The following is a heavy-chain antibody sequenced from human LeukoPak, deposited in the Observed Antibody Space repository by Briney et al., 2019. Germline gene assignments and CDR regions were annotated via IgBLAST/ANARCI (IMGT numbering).Heavy chain of an antibody. CDR3: ARGANGPLFDY. CDR1: GGSFSGYY. V-gene: IGHV4-59*01. J-gene: IGHJ4*02. D-gene: IGHD1-26*01. CDR2: IYCSGST. Sequence: PSETLSLTCAVYGGSFSGYYWSWIRQPPGKGLEWIGYIYCSGSTNYNPSLKSRVTISVDTSKNQFSLKLSSVTAADTAVYYCARGANGPLFDYWGQGTLVTVSS.